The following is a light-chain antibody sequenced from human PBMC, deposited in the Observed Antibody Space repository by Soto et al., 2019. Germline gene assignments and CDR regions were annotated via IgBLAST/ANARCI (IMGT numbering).Light chain of an antibody. CDR3: QQRSNWPPIT. J-gene: IGKJ4*01. Sequence: EIVLTQSPATLSLSPRERATLSCRASQSVATYLAWYQQKPGQAPRLLIHDASNRATGIPARFSGSGSGTDFTLTISSLEPEDFAVYYCQQRSNWPPITFGGGTKVEIK. CDR1: QSVATY. CDR2: DAS. V-gene: IGKV3-11*01.